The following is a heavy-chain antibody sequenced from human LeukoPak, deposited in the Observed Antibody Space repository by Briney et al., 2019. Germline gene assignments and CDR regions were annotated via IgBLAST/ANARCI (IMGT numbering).Heavy chain of an antibody. CDR3: ASYIVGATMSTDAFDI. J-gene: IGHJ3*02. D-gene: IGHD1-26*01. CDR1: GDSIYNSDYY. Sequence: SETLSLTCTVSGDSIYNSDYYWGWIRRPPGKGLEWIGSIFYGGSSYYNPSLKSRVTISVDTSKNQFSLKLSSVTAADTAVYYCASYIVGATMSTDAFDIWGQGTMVTVSS. V-gene: IGHV4-39*07. CDR2: IFYGGSS.